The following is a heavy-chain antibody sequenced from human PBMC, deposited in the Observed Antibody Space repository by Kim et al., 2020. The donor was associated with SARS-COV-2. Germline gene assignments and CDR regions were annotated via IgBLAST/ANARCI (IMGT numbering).Heavy chain of an antibody. D-gene: IGHD3-22*01. CDR1: GGSISSYY. Sequence: SETLSLTCTVSGGSISSYYWSWIRQPPGKGLEWIGYIYYSGSTNYNPSLKSRVTISVDTSKNQFSLKLSSVTAADTAVYYCARLYYYDSSGYYPPAFDI. J-gene: IGHJ3*02. CDR2: IYYSGST. V-gene: IGHV4-59*08. CDR3: ARLYYYDSSGYYPPAFDI.